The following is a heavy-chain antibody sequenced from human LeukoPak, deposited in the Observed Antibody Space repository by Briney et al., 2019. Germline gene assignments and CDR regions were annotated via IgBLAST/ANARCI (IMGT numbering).Heavy chain of an antibody. D-gene: IGHD2-15*01. J-gene: IGHJ6*03. V-gene: IGHV1-2*02. CDR1: GYTFTGYY. CDR3: ARGMYPHLGGYYYYYMDV. CDR2: INPNSGGT. Sequence: ASVKVSCKASGYTFTGYYMHWVRQAPGQGLEWMGWINPNSGGTNYAQKFQGRVTMTRDTSISTAYMELSRLRSDDTAVYYCARGMYPHLGGYYYYYMDVWGKGTTVTVSS.